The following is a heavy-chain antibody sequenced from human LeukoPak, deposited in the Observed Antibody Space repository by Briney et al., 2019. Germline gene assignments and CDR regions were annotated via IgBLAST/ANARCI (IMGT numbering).Heavy chain of an antibody. CDR2: IYYSGSI. D-gene: IGHD2-15*01. J-gene: IGHJ6*02. V-gene: IGHV4-31*03. Sequence: SQTLSLTCTVSGGSISSGGYYWSWIRQHPGKGLEWIGYIYYSGSIYYNPSLKSRVTISVDTSKNQFSLKLSSVTAADTAVYYCARLVVAATPYYYYYYGMDVWGQGTTVTVSS. CDR3: ARLVVAATPYYYYYYGMDV. CDR1: GGSISSGGYY.